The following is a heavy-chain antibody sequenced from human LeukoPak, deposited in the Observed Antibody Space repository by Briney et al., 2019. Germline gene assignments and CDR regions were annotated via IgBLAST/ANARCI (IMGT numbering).Heavy chain of an antibody. CDR3: ARGRSSSGSYHFDY. CDR2: IYYSGST. D-gene: IGHD1-26*01. J-gene: IGHJ4*02. CDR1: GGSISSYY. V-gene: IGHV4-59*01. Sequence: SETLSLTCTVSGGSISSYYWSWIRQPPGKGLEWIGDIYYSGSTNYNPSLKSRISISVDTSKNQFSLKLSSVTAADTAVYYCARGRSSSGSYHFDYWGQGTLVTVSS.